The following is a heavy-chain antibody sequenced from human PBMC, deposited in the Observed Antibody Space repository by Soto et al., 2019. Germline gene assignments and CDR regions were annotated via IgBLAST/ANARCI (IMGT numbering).Heavy chain of an antibody. CDR1: GGSISSGDYY. V-gene: IGHV4-30-4*01. CDR2: IYYSGST. Sequence: QVQLQESGPGLVKPSQTLSLTCTVSGGSISSGDYYWSWIRQPPGKGLEWIGYIYYSGSTYYNPSLKSRVTISVDTSKNQFSLKLSSVTAADTAVYYCARDQYDILTGFHDAFDIWGQGTMVTVSS. CDR3: ARDQYDILTGFHDAFDI. J-gene: IGHJ3*02. D-gene: IGHD3-9*01.